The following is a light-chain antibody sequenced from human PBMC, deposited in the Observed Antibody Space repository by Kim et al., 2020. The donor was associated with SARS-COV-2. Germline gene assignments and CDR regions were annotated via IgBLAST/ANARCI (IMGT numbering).Light chain of an antibody. Sequence: TQSPATLSVSLGERAILSCRASESLGTNLVWLQQRPGQVPRLLIYGAYKRATGIPARFSGSGSGTEFTLTITNLQSEDFAVYFCQHYNPWPPNYNFGQGTKLEI. V-gene: IGKV3-15*01. J-gene: IGKJ2*01. CDR3: QHYNPWPPNYN. CDR2: GAY. CDR1: ESLGTN.